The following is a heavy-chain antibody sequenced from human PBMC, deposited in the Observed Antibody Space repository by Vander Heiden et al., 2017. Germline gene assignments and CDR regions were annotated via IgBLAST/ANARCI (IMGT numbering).Heavy chain of an antibody. J-gene: IGHJ6*02. CDR3: ARVDHETAGFYSYYRMDV. CDR2: TNPKNGDT. Sequence: QEQLVQPGAEVKKPGASGKVSCAASGYSYTDYYMHWGREVPGQGLEWMEWTNPKNGDTSYSEVFRGRVTMTRDTSINTAYMELSRLRGDETAVYYCARVDHETAGFYSYYRMDVWGHGTTVTVS. V-gene: IGHV1-2*02. D-gene: IGHD3-22*01. CDR1: GYSYTDYY.